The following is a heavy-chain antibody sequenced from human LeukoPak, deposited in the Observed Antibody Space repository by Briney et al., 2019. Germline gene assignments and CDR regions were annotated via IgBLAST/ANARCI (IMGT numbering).Heavy chain of an antibody. D-gene: IGHD3-10*01. CDR1: GGSISSSSYY. Sequence: PSETLSLTCSVSGGSISSSSYYWSWIRQPPGKGLEWIGYIYYSGSTNYNPSLKSRVTISVDTSKNQFSLKLSSVTAADTAVYYCARDVWFGAGRTFDYWGQGTLVTVSS. CDR3: ARDVWFGAGRTFDY. CDR2: IYYSGST. V-gene: IGHV4-61*01. J-gene: IGHJ4*02.